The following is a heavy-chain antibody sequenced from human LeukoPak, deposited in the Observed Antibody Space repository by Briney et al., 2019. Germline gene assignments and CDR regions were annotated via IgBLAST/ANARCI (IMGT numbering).Heavy chain of an antibody. D-gene: IGHD2-15*01. CDR1: GGSISSHY. CDR2: IYYSGST. V-gene: IGHV4-59*11. CDR3: ARGSRCSGGSCYAYYYYMDV. Sequence: SETLSLTCTVSGGSISSHYWSWIRQPPGKGLEWIGYIYYSGSTNYNPPLKSRVTISVDTSKNQFTLKLSSVTAADTAVYYCARGSRCSGGSCYAYYYYMDVWGKGTTVTVSS. J-gene: IGHJ6*03.